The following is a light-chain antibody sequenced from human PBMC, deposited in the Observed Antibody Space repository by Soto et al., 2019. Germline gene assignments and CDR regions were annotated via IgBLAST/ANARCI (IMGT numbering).Light chain of an antibody. V-gene: IGKV3-11*01. CDR3: QQNLGVHT. CDR2: DAS. CDR1: QNVRGY. J-gene: IGKJ1*01. Sequence: EILLTHCPVTLSLSPGEIATLSCGAIQNVRGYLAWYQQKPGQAPRLLIYDASNRATGIPARFSGSGYGTDLTLTISSLEPEDYAVYYCQQNLGVHTFGQGTKVDIK.